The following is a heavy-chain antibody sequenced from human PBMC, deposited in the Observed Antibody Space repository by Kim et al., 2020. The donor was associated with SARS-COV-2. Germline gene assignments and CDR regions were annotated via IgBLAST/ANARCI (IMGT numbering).Heavy chain of an antibody. CDR2: TYFRSKWYY. V-gene: IGHV6-1*01. J-gene: IGHJ4*02. D-gene: IGHD1-26*01. Sequence: SQTLSLTCAISGDSVSRNSAAWNWIRQSPSRGLEWLGRTYFRSKWYYDYAISAKSRISINPDTSKNQFSLQLNSVTPEDTAVYYCTRDLSPGDTGPFDYWGRGTLVTVSS. CDR3: TRDLSPGDTGPFDY. CDR1: GDSVSRNSAA.